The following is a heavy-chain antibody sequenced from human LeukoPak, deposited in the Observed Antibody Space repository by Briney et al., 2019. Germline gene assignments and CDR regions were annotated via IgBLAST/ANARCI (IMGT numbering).Heavy chain of an antibody. D-gene: IGHD1-1*01. CDR1: GTSLSSDY. Sequence: SETLSLTCTVSGTSLSSDYWNWIRQSPGKGLEWIGYIDYSGTTQYNPSLKSRVTMSMDTSKNQVSLKLHSVTAADTAVYYCTRGILEFDNWGQGTLVTVSS. J-gene: IGHJ4*02. CDR2: IDYSGTT. V-gene: IGHV4-59*12. CDR3: TRGILEFDN.